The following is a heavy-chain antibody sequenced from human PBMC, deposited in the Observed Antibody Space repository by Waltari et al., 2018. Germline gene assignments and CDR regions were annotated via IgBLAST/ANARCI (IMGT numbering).Heavy chain of an antibody. CDR2: MKTDGTSI. Sequence: EVQLVNSGGGLVRPGGSLRLSCAASDFFTDYWLDWVRQAPGKGLVWVSRMKTDGTSIAYADSVKGQFTISRDSAKNTYYLQMNSLRAEDTAVYYCTRNPGYWGQGTLVTVSS. J-gene: IGHJ4*02. CDR1: DFFTDYW. CDR3: TRNPGY. V-gene: IGHV3-74*03.